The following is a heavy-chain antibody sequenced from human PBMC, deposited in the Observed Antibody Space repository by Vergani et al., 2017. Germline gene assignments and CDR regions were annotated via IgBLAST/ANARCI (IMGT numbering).Heavy chain of an antibody. CDR2: INPNSGGT. D-gene: IGHD1-1*01. CDR1: GYTFTGYY. Sequence: QVQLVQSGAEVKKPGASVKVSCKASGYTFTGYYMHWVRQAPGQGLEWMGWINPNSGGTNYAQKFQGRVTMTRDTSISTAYMELSRLRSDDTAVYYCAGVQGYNGNDLPLYFDYWGQGTLVTVSS. V-gene: IGHV1-2*02. CDR3: AGVQGYNGNDLPLYFDY. J-gene: IGHJ4*02.